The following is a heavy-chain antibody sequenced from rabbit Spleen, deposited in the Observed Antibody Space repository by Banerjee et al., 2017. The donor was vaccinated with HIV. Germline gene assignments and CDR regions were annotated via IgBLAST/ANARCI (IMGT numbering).Heavy chain of an antibody. CDR2: IYAGSSGTT. V-gene: IGHV1S40*01. CDR1: GFSFSSIYY. CDR3: ARVRYYIAGYAVNAYPEGYDL. J-gene: IGHJ3*01. D-gene: IGHD6-1*01. Sequence: QSLEESGGDLVKPGASLTLTCTASGFSFSSIYYMCWVRQVPGKGLEWIGCIYAGSSGTTYYASWAKGRFTISKTSSTTVTLQLTSLTVADTATYFCARVRYYIAGYAVNAYPEGYDLWGQGTLVTVS.